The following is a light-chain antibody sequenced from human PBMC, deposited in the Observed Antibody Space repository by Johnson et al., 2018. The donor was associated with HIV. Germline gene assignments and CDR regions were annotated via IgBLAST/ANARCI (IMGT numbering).Light chain of an antibody. CDR3: GTWDSSLNAFV. CDR1: SSNIGNNY. J-gene: IGLJ1*01. V-gene: IGLV1-51*02. CDR2: ENN. Sequence: QPVLTQPPSVSAAPGQKVTISCSGSSSNIGNNYVSWYQQLPGTAPKLLVYENNKLPSGIPDRFSGSKSGTSATLDITGLQAGDEADYYCGTWDSSLNAFVFRAGTMVTVL.